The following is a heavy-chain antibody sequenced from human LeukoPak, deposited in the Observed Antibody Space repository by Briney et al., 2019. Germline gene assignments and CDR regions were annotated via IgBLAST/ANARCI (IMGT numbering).Heavy chain of an antibody. J-gene: IGHJ4*02. D-gene: IGHD6-6*01. CDR2: ISGSGDRT. Sequence: ETLSLTCTVSGGSISSSSYYWGWIRQPPGKGLEWVSVISGSGDRTYYADSVKGRFTISRDNSKNTLYLQMNSLRAADTAVYYCARDKGTSYLSSFDYWGQGTLVTVSS. V-gene: IGHV3-23*01. CDR1: GGSISSSSYY. CDR3: ARDKGTSYLSSFDY.